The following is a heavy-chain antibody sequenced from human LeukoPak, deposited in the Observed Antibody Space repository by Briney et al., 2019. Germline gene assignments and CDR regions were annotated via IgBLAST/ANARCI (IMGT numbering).Heavy chain of an antibody. V-gene: IGHV1-69*06. CDR1: GGTFSSYA. D-gene: IGHD3-9*01. CDR3: ARGESYDILTGYYS. J-gene: IGHJ4*02. Sequence: GASVKVSCKASGGTFSSYAISWVGQAPGQGLEWMGGIIPIFGTANYAQKFQGRVTITADKSTSTAYMELSSLRSEDMAVYYCARGESYDILTGYYSWGQGTLVTVSS. CDR2: IIPIFGTA.